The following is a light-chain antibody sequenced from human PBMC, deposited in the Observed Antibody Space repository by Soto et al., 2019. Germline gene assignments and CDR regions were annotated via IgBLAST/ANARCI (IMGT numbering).Light chain of an antibody. CDR3: LQADTFPIT. V-gene: IGKV1-12*01. CDR1: QAISGW. J-gene: IGKJ5*01. CDR2: AAS. Sequence: DIQMTQSPSSVSASVGDRVTITCRASQAISGWLAWYQQKPGRAPKLLIYAASSLQSGVPTRFAGNGSGTSFTLTITSLQPEDFATYYCLQADTFPITFGQGTRLE.